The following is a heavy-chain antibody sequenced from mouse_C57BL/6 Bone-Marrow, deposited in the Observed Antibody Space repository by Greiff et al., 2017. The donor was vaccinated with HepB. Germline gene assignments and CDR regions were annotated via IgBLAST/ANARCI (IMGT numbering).Heavy chain of an antibody. Sequence: VQLQQPGAELVKPGASVKLSCKASGYTFTSYWMQWVKQRPGQGLEWIGEIDPSDSYTNYNQKFKGKATLTVDTSSSTAYMQLSSLTSEDSAVYYCARRGGYVYYFDYWGQGTTLTVSS. CDR1: GYTFTSYW. D-gene: IGHD2-2*01. V-gene: IGHV1-50*01. CDR2: IDPSDSYT. CDR3: ARRGGYVYYFDY. J-gene: IGHJ2*01.